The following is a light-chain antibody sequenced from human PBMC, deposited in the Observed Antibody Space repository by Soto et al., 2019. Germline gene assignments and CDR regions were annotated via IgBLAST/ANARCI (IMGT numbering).Light chain of an antibody. J-gene: IGKJ2*01. CDR3: QEYKTGPGYN. V-gene: IGKV1-5*03. CDR1: QSFGRW. Sequence: DIQMTQSPSTLSASLGDRVTITCRASQSFGRWLSWYQQKPGKAPERLIYETSTVERGVPSRFSGSGSGTEFTLTISSLQPDDFATYYCQEYKTGPGYNFGQGTRLEIK. CDR2: ETS.